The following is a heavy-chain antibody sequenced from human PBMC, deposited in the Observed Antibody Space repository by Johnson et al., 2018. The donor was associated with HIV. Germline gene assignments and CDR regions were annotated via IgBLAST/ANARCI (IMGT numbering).Heavy chain of an antibody. CDR2: IKSKTDGGTT. CDR1: GFTFSNAW. Sequence: VQLVESGGGVVQPGGSLRLSCAASGFTFSNAWMSWVRQAPGKGLEWVGRIKSKTDGGTTDYAAPVKGRFTISRDNSKNTLYLQMNSLRAEDTAVYYCASTSSGWFYAFDIWGQGTMVTVSS. D-gene: IGHD6-19*01. J-gene: IGHJ3*02. V-gene: IGHV3-15*01. CDR3: ASTSSGWFYAFDI.